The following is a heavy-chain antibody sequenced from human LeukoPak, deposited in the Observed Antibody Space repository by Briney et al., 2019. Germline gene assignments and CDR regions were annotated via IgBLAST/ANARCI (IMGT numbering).Heavy chain of an antibody. CDR1: GGSISGYY. D-gene: IGHD2-15*01. V-gene: IGHV4-59*08. Sequence: SETLSLTCTVSGGSISGYYWSWIRQPPGKGLEWIGYIYYSGSANYNPSLKSRVTMSVDTSKKQFSLKLSSVTAADTAVYYCARHFLLGYSNAFDIWGQGTMVTVSS. J-gene: IGHJ3*02. CDR2: IYYSGSA. CDR3: ARHFLLGYSNAFDI.